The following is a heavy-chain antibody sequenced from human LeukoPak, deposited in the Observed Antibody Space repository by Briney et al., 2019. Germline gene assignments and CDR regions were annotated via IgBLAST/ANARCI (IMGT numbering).Heavy chain of an antibody. V-gene: IGHV3-21*01. J-gene: IGHJ4*02. Sequence: PGGSLRLSCAASGFTFSSYAFNWVRQAPGQGLEYVSSITSTSSHMFYAPSLKGRFTISRDNAKNSLYLQMNSLRDDDTAVYFCARETSGSLESWGQGTLVTVSS. D-gene: IGHD3-10*01. CDR1: GFTFSSYA. CDR3: ARETSGSLES. CDR2: ITSTSSHM.